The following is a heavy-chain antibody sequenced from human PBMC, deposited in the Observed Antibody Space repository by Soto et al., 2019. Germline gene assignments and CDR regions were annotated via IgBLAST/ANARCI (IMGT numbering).Heavy chain of an antibody. V-gene: IGHV6-1*01. CDR3: TGITWFRGMEV. CDR2: TYYKSNWNN. D-gene: IGHD3-10*01. Sequence: SQTLSLTCAISVDSVSSNSAAWDWIRQSPSRGLGWLGRTYYKSNWNNDYALSVKSRITINPDTSKNQFSLHLYSVTPEDTAVDYCTGITWFRGMEVWGQGTPVTVSS. J-gene: IGHJ6*02. CDR1: VDSVSSNSAA.